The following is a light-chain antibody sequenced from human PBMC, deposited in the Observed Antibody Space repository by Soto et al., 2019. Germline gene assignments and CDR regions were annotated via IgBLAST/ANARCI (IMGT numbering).Light chain of an antibody. CDR1: QSVSSSY. CDR2: GAS. J-gene: IGKJ4*01. Sequence: EIVLTQSPGTLSLSPGERATLSCRASQSVSSSYLAGYQQKPGQAPRLLIYGASSRATGIPDRFSGSGSGTDFTLTISRMEPEDFAVYYCQQYGSSPLTFGGGTKVEI. CDR3: QQYGSSPLT. V-gene: IGKV3-20*01.